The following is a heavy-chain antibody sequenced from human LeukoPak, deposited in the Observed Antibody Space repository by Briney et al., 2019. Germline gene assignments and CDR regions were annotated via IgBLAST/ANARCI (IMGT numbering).Heavy chain of an antibody. J-gene: IGHJ5*02. D-gene: IGHD2-15*01. V-gene: IGHV4-39*01. CDR1: GDSISSRDYY. CDR3: ARVNTQGVPSP. CDR2: IYYSGTT. Sequence: SETLSLTCTVSGDSISSRDYYWGWIRQPPGKGLEWIASIYYSGTTHYNPSHQSRVTMSVGTSKNQFSLKLSSVTAADTAVYYCARVNTQGVPSPWGQGILVTVSS.